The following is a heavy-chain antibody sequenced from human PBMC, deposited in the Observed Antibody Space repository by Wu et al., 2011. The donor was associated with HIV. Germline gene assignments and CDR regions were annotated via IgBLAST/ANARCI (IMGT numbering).Heavy chain of an antibody. CDR2: IIPMFSTA. Sequence: QVQLVQSGAEVKKPGSSVKVSCKASGGTFSSYAISWVRQAPGQGLEWMGRIIPMFSTANYAQRFQGRVTITADKSTSTAYMELSSLRSDDTAVYYCARAVSSESKTLGDAFDIWGQGTMLTVSS. CDR3: ARAVSSESKTLGDAFDI. CDR1: GGTFSSYA. V-gene: IGHV1-69*06. J-gene: IGHJ3*02. D-gene: IGHD3-10*01.